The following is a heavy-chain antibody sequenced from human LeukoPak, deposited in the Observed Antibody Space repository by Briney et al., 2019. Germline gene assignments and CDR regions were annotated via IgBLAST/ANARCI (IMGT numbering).Heavy chain of an antibody. D-gene: IGHD3-22*01. J-gene: IGHJ4*02. CDR2: ISSSSSYI. CDR3: ARYYYDSSGYSPAFDY. Sequence: GGSLRLSCAASGFTFSTYTMNWVRQAPGKGLEWVSSISSSSSYIYYADSVKGRFTISRDNAKNSLYLQTNSLRAEDTAVYYCARYYYDSSGYSPAFDYWGQGTLVTVSS. CDR1: GFTFSTYT. V-gene: IGHV3-21*01.